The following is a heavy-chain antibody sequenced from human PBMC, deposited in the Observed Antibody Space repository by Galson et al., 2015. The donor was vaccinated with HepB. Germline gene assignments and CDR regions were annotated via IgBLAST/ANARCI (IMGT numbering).Heavy chain of an antibody. Sequence: PALVKPTQTLTLTCTFSGFSLSTSGVGVGWIRQPPGKALEWLALIYWDDDKRYSPSLKSRLTITKDTSKNQVVLTMTNMDPVDTATYYCAHSSSYYYDSSGYYYPLGYYYYYGMDVWGQGTTVTVSS. J-gene: IGHJ6*02. CDR2: IYWDDDK. V-gene: IGHV2-5*02. CDR1: GFSLSTSGVG. CDR3: AHSSSYYYDSSGYYYPLGYYYYYGMDV. D-gene: IGHD3-22*01.